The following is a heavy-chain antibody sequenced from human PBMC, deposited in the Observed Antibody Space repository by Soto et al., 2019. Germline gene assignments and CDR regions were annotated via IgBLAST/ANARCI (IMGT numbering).Heavy chain of an antibody. CDR3: AKDRNADFDY. CDR1: GFTFSSYG. Sequence: ESGGGVVQPGRSLRLSCAASGFTFSSYGMHWVRQAPGKGLEWVAIISFDGSNKYYADSVKGRFTISRDNSKNTLYLQMNSLRAEDTAVYYCAKDRNADFDYWGQGTLVTVSS. V-gene: IGHV3-30*18. J-gene: IGHJ4*02. CDR2: ISFDGSNK. D-gene: IGHD1-1*01.